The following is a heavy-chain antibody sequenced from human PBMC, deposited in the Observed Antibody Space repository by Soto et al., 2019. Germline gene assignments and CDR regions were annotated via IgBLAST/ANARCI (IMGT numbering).Heavy chain of an antibody. Sequence: GGSLRLSXATSEFTFTNYAMTWVRQGPGKGLEWVSSISAGGVSTYFADSVKGRFTISRDNSKNTLFLHMNSLRAEDTAVYYCAKMYRGYSGYIQSWGQGTLVTVSS. CDR3: AKMYRGYSGYIQS. J-gene: IGHJ5*02. CDR2: ISAGGVST. V-gene: IGHV3-23*01. CDR1: EFTFTNYA. D-gene: IGHD5-12*01.